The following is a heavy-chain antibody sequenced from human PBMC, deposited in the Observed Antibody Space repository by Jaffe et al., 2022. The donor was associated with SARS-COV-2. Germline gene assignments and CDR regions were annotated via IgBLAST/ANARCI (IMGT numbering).Heavy chain of an antibody. J-gene: IGHJ4*02. CDR3: ARHGDGRVGAPDY. D-gene: IGHD1-26*01. Sequence: QLQLQESGPGLVKPSETLSLTCTVSGGSISSSSYYWGWIRQPPGKGLEWIGSIYYSGSTYYNPSLKSRVTISVDTSKNQFSLKLSSVTAADTAVYYCARHGDGRVGAPDYWGQGTLVTVSS. CDR1: GGSISSSSYY. CDR2: IYYSGST. V-gene: IGHV4-39*01.